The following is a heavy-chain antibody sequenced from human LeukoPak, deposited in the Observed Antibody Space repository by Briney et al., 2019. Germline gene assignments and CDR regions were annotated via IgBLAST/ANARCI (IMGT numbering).Heavy chain of an antibody. Sequence: SETLSLTCAVYGGSFSGYYWSWIRQPPGKGLEWIGEINHSGSTKYNPSLKSRVTISVDTSKNQFSLKLSSVTAADTAVYYCARHLGGYSSSWYYPEFDYWGQGTLVTVSS. D-gene: IGHD6-13*01. J-gene: IGHJ4*02. CDR3: ARHLGGYSSSWYYPEFDY. V-gene: IGHV4-34*01. CDR2: INHSGST. CDR1: GGSFSGYY.